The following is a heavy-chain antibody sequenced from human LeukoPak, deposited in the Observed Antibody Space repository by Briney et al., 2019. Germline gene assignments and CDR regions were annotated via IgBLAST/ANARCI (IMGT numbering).Heavy chain of an antibody. CDR1: GYTFTSYA. Sequence: ASVKVSFKASGYTFTSYAMHWVRQAPGQRLEWMGWINAGNGNTKYSQKFQGRVTITRDTSASTAYMELSSLRSEDTAVYYCAREAVGSSSWYDYWGQGTLVTVSS. J-gene: IGHJ4*02. V-gene: IGHV1-3*01. D-gene: IGHD6-13*01. CDR2: INAGNGNT. CDR3: AREAVGSSSWYDY.